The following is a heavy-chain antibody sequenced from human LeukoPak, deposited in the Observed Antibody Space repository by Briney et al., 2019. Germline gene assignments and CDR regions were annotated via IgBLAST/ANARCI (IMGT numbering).Heavy chain of an antibody. V-gene: IGHV4-4*07. J-gene: IGHJ3*02. Sequence: PSETLSLTCTVSGGSISSYYWSWIRQPAGKGLEWIGRIYTSGSTNYNPSLKSRVTISVDTSKNQFSLRLSSMTAADTAVYYCARDNRLWFGRGGDAFDIWGQGTMVTVSS. CDR1: GGSISSYY. CDR2: IYTSGST. CDR3: ARDNRLWFGRGGDAFDI. D-gene: IGHD3-10*01.